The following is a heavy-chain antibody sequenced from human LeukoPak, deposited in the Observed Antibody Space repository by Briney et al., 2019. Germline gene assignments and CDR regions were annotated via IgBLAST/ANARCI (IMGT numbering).Heavy chain of an antibody. J-gene: IGHJ4*02. Sequence: GGSLRLSCAASGFTFSSYAMSWVRQAPGKGLEWVSAISGSGGSTYYADSVKGRFTISRDNSKNTLYLRMNSLRAEDTAVYYCAKDRTPSSGWYLSYFDYWGQGTLVTVSS. D-gene: IGHD6-19*01. CDR3: AKDRTPSSGWYLSYFDY. V-gene: IGHV3-23*01. CDR2: ISGSGGST. CDR1: GFTFSSYA.